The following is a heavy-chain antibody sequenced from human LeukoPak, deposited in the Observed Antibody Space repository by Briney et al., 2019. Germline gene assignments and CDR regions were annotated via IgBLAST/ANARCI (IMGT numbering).Heavy chain of an antibody. J-gene: IGHJ3*02. Sequence: GASVKVSCKASGGTFSSYAISWVRQAPGQGLEWMGIINPSAVSTTYAQKFQGRLTMTRDMSTSTVYMELSSLRSDDTAVYYCAREMAGGGSYSGMHDAFDIWGQGTMVTVSS. CDR3: AREMAGGGSYSGMHDAFDI. CDR2: INPSAVST. V-gene: IGHV1-46*01. D-gene: IGHD1-26*01. CDR1: GGTFSSYA.